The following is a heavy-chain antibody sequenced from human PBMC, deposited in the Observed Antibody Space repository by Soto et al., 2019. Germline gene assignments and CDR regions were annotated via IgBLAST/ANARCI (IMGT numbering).Heavy chain of an antibody. CDR3: AREDSSSWAIDY. V-gene: IGHV4-31*03. D-gene: IGHD6-13*01. CDR2: IYYSGST. Sequence: SETLSLTCTVSGGSISSGGYYWSWIRHHPGKGLEWIGYIYYSGSTYYNPSLKSRVTISVDTSKNQFSLKLSSVTAADTAVYYCAREDSSSWAIDYWGQGTLVTVSS. CDR1: GGSISSGGYY. J-gene: IGHJ4*02.